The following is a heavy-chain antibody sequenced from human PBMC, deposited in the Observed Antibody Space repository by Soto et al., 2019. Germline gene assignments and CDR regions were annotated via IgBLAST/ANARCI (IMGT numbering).Heavy chain of an antibody. D-gene: IGHD3-3*01. CDR2: ISSSSSYI. J-gene: IGHJ5*02. Sequence: GGSLRLSCAASGFTFSSYSMDWVRQAPGKGLEWVSSISSSSSYIYYADSVKGRFTISRDNAKNSLYLQLNSLSAEDTAVYYCARTRLRSGYINWFDPWGQGTLVTVS. V-gene: IGHV3-21*01. CDR1: GFTFSSYS. CDR3: ARTRLRSGYINWFDP.